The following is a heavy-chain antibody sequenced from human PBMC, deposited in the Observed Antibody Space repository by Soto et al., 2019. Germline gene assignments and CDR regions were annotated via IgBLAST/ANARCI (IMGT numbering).Heavy chain of an antibody. D-gene: IGHD5-12*01. CDR2: IQPGDSKT. J-gene: IGHJ6*02. V-gene: IGHV5-51*01. Sequence: XESLKISCQGSGNSFTSYWIGLVRQMPGKGLEWMGIIQPGDSKTKYSPSFQGQVTISADKSISTAYVQWSSLKASDTAMYYCERHDIEISGSMDVWGQGTTVTVSS. CDR1: GNSFTSYW. CDR3: ERHDIEISGSMDV.